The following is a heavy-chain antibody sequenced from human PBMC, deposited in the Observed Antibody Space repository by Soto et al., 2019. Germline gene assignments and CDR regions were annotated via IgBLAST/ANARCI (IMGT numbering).Heavy chain of an antibody. Sequence: ASVKVSCKASGYTFTSYGISWVRQAPGQGLEWMGWISAYNGNTNYAQKLQGRVTMTTDTSTSTAYMELRSLRSDDTAVYYCARGTANYYDSSGYYGDFDYWGQGTLVTVSS. CDR3: ARGTANYYDSSGYYGDFDY. CDR1: GYTFTSYG. V-gene: IGHV1-18*01. J-gene: IGHJ4*02. CDR2: ISAYNGNT. D-gene: IGHD3-22*01.